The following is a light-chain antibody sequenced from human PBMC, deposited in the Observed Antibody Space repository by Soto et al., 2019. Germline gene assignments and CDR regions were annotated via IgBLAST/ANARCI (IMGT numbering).Light chain of an antibody. V-gene: IGKV1-5*03. J-gene: IGKJ1*01. CDR1: QSISSW. CDR3: QQYNSNSA. Sequence: DIQMTQSPSTLSASVGDRVTINCRASQSISSWLAWYQQKPGTAPKLLIYKASTLESGVPSRFNGSGSGTEFPLTISSLQHDDFATYYCQQYNSNSAFGEGTKVEIK. CDR2: KAS.